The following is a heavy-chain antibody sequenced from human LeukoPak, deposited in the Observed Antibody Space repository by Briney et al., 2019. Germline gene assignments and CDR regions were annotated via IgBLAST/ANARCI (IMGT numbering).Heavy chain of an antibody. Sequence: GGSLRLSCAASGFTFGSYAMSWVRQAPGKGLEWVSAISGSGGSTYYADSVKGRFTISRDNSKNTLYLQMNSLRAEDTAVYYCAKVFTPQYYYDSSGYFDYWGQGTLVTVSS. CDR1: GFTFGSYA. CDR3: AKVFTPQYYYDSSGYFDY. V-gene: IGHV3-23*01. CDR2: ISGSGGST. D-gene: IGHD3-22*01. J-gene: IGHJ4*02.